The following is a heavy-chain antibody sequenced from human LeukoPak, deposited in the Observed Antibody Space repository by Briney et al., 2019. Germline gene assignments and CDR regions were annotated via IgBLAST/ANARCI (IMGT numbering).Heavy chain of an antibody. CDR3: ARDHYDILTGYYIDY. CDR1: GFTFSSYW. V-gene: IGHV3-7*03. CDR2: IKQDGSEK. J-gene: IGHJ4*02. D-gene: IGHD3-9*01. Sequence: GGSLRLSCAASGFTFSSYWMSWVRQAPGKGLEWVANIKQDGSEKYYVDSVKGRFTISRDNAKNSLYLQMNSLRAEDAAVYHCARDHYDILTGYYIDYWGQGTLVTVSS.